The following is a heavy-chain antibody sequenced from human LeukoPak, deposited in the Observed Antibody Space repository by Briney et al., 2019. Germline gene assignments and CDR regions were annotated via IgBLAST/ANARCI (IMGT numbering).Heavy chain of an antibody. CDR1: GGSGRSLDL. V-gene: IGHV4-4*02. CDR3: ARGSSSSWYHSLYY. Sequence: GTLTLPWCVCGGSGRSLDLWGRRSITPEKGLEWIGEMYLGGTTNFNPSLKSRVTISIDKSKNQLSLQLTSVTAADTAMYYCARGSSSSWYHSLYYWGQGTLVTVSS. J-gene: IGHJ4*02. D-gene: IGHD6-13*01. CDR2: MYLGGTT.